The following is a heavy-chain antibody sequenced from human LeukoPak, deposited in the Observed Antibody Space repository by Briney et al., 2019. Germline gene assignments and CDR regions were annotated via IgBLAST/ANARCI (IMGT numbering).Heavy chain of an antibody. CDR3: ARGSHDFWSGYSPVDY. Sequence: SETLSLTCSVSGGSISSGVYYWSWIRQPPGKGLEWIGYLYYSGSTYYNPSLKSRVTISVDTSKNQFSLKLSSVTAADTAVYYWARGSHDFWSGYSPVDYWGQGTLVTVSS. J-gene: IGHJ4*02. V-gene: IGHV4-30-4*08. CDR2: LYYSGST. D-gene: IGHD3-3*01. CDR1: GGSISSGVYY.